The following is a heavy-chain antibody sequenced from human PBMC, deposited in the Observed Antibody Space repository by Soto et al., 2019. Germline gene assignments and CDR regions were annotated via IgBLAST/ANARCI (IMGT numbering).Heavy chain of an antibody. J-gene: IGHJ3*02. CDR2: IVVGSGNT. V-gene: IGHV1-58*01. CDR1: GFTFTSSA. CDR3: AADQRDDAFDI. D-gene: IGHD6-25*01. Sequence: QMQLVQSGPEVKKPGTSVKVSCKASGFTFTSSAVQWVRQARGQRLEWIGWIVVGSGNTNYAQKFQERVTITRDMSTSTAYMELSSLSSEDWAVYYCAADQRDDAFDIWGQGAMVTVSS.